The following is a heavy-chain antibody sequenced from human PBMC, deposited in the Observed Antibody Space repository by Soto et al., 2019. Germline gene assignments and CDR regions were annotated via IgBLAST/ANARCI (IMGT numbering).Heavy chain of an antibody. CDR2: INHSGST. J-gene: IGHJ4*02. CDR3: ARGRGYCSSTSCYLFLDY. CDR1: GGSFSGYY. V-gene: IGHV4-34*01. Sequence: PSETLSLTCAVYGGSFSGYYWSWIRQPPGKGLEWIGEINHSGSTNYNPSLKSRVTISVDTSKNQFSLKLSSVTAADTAVYYCARGRGYCSSTSCYLFLDYWGQGTLVTVSS. D-gene: IGHD2-2*01.